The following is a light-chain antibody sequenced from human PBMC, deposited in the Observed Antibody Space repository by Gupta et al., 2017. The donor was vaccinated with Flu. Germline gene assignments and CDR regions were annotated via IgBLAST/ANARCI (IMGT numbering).Light chain of an antibody. V-gene: IGLV7-43*01. CDR2: STN. Sequence: QTVVTQEPSLTVSPGGTVTLTCASSAGAVTTNYYPNWFQQKPGQPPTALIYSTNMKYSWTPARFSGSLLGGKAALTLSGAQPEDESEYYCLLYYGGAHGVFGGGTKLTVL. J-gene: IGLJ3*02. CDR3: LLYYGGAHGV. CDR1: AGAVTTNYY.